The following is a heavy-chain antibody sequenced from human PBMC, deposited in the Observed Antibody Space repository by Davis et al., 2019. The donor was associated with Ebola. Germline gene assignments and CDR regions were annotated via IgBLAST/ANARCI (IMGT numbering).Heavy chain of an antibody. J-gene: IGHJ6*02. CDR1: GYSFTTYW. CDR2: IYPGDSDT. CDR3: ARRNQYQLLRFDV. V-gene: IGHV5-51*01. D-gene: IGHD2-2*01. Sequence: GESLKISCKASGYSFTTYWIGWVRQVPGKGLECMGIIYPGDSDTRYSPSFQGQVTISADKSITTAYLQWSSLKASDTAMYYCARRNQYQLLRFDVWGQGTTVTVSS.